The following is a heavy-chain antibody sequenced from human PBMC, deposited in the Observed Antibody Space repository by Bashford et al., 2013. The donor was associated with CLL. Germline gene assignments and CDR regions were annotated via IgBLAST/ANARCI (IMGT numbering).Heavy chain of an antibody. V-gene: IGHV5-51*01. CDR1: GYIFADYW. J-gene: IGHJ4*02. CDR2: IYPGDSET. CDR3: ARFGYYGCDTTGCYTSFYFPIDY. Sequence: GESLKISCKASGYIFADYWIGWVRQTPGRGLESMGIIYPGDSETRINPSFQGQVTISADKSTSTAYLQWSSLQASDTAIYFCARFGYYGCDTTGCYTSFYFPIDYWGQGTLVTVSS. D-gene: IGHD2-2*02.